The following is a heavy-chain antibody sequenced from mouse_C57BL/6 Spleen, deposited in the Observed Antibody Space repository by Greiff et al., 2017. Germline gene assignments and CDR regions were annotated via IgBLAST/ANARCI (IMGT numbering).Heavy chain of an antibody. D-gene: IGHD1-1*01. CDR1: GFNIKNTY. J-gene: IGHJ3*01. CDR3: ARGSITTVVAPGFAY. Sequence: VQLKQSVAELVRPGASVKLSCTASGFNIKNTYMHWVKQRPEQGLEWLGRIDPANGNTKYAPKFQGKATITADTSSNTAYLQLSSLTSEDTAIYYCARGSITTVVAPGFAYWGQGTLVTVSA. CDR2: IDPANGNT. V-gene: IGHV14-3*01.